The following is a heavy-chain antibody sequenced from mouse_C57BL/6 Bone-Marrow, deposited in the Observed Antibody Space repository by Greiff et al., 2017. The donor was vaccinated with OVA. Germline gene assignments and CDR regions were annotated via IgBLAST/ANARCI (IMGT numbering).Heavy chain of an antibody. J-gene: IGHJ1*03. D-gene: IGHD4-1*01. Sequence: EVTLVESGGGLVQPKGSLKLSCAASGFSFNTYAMNWVRQAPGKGLEWVARTRSKSNNYATYYADSVKDRLTIARDDSASMLYLQMNNLKTYDTAMYYSVRFTNWEDFDVWGTGTTVTVSS. CDR1: GFSFNTYA. V-gene: IGHV10-1*01. CDR2: TRSKSNNYAT. CDR3: VRFTNWEDFDV.